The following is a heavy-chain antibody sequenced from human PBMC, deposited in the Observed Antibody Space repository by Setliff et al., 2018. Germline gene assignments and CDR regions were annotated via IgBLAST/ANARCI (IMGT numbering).Heavy chain of an antibody. Sequence: ASVKVSCKTSGYSFTSHYMHWVRQAPGQGLEWMGIVNPGGLTSSSTQKFEGRVTMTRDTSTSTVYMELNSLTSDDTAVYYCARYNSAAGSFDPWGQGTLVTVSS. CDR1: GYSFTSHY. CDR3: ARYNSAAGSFDP. CDR2: VNPGGLTS. J-gene: IGHJ5*02. D-gene: IGHD1-20*01. V-gene: IGHV1-46*01.